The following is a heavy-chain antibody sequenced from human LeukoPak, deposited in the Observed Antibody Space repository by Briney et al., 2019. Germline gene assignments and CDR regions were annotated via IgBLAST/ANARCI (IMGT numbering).Heavy chain of an antibody. Sequence: GGSLRLSCSASGFTFRRYAMRWVRQAPGMGLEWVSAVTGSGGSSYYADSVNGRFTMSRDNSKNTVDLQMNSLRVEDTAVYYCAKAASLTGYYFDNWGQGTLVIVSS. V-gene: IGHV3-23*01. CDR1: GFTFRRYA. D-gene: IGHD3-9*01. J-gene: IGHJ4*02. CDR2: VTGSGGSS. CDR3: AKAASLTGYYFDN.